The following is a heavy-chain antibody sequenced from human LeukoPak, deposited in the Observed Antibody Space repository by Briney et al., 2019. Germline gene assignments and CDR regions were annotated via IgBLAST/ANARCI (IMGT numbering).Heavy chain of an antibody. J-gene: IGHJ6*02. CDR1: GYTFTGYY. CDR2: INPSGGST. D-gene: IGHD3-3*01. Sequence: ASVKVSCKASGYTFTGYYMHWVRQAPGQGLEWMGIINPSGGSTSYAQKFQGRVTMTRDTSTSTVYMELSSLRSEDTAVYYCARDPMPQYDFWSGYYTDYYYGMDVWGQGTTVTVSS. CDR3: ARDPMPQYDFWSGYYTDYYYGMDV. V-gene: IGHV1-46*01.